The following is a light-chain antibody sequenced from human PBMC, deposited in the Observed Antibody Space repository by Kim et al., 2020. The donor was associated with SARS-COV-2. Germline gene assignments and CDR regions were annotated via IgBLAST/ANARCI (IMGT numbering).Light chain of an antibody. V-gene: IGLV8-61*01. Sequence: QTVVTQEPSSSVSPGGTVTLTCGLSSGSVSTSYYPSWYQQTPGQAPRTLIYSRNNRSSGVPDRFSGSILGNKASLTITGAQADDESDYYCVLYMGRGISVFGGGTQLTVL. J-gene: IGLJ3*02. CDR3: VLYMGRGISV. CDR2: SRN. CDR1: SGSVSTSYY.